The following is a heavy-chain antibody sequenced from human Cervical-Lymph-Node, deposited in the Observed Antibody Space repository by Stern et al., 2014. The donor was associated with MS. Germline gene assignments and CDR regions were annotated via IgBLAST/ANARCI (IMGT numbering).Heavy chain of an antibody. Sequence: EDQLVESGAEVKKPGESLKISCKGSGYSFTSSWIVWVRQMPGKGLEWMGIIYPGASDTRSSPSFQGQVPISADKSISTAYLQWSSLRASDTAMYYCARQRSSTNRADYWGQGTLVTVSS. CDR3: ARQRSSTNRADY. CDR2: IYPGASDT. V-gene: IGHV5-51*01. D-gene: IGHD1-14*01. CDR1: GYSFTSSW. J-gene: IGHJ4*02.